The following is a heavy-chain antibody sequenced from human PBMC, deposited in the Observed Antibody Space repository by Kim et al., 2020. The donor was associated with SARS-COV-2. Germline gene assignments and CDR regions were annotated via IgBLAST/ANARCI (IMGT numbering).Heavy chain of an antibody. V-gene: IGHV3-23*01. D-gene: IGHD6-19*01. Sequence: ADTVKGRFTSARDNSKNTLYLQMNSLRAEDTAVYYCAKVGRGAVAGNFDYWGQGTLVTVSS. J-gene: IGHJ4*02. CDR3: AKVGRGAVAGNFDY.